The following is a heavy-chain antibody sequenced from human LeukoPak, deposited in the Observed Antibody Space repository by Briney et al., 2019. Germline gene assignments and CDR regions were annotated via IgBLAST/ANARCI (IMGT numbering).Heavy chain of an antibody. CDR2: IKQDGSEK. D-gene: IGHD5-12*01. J-gene: IGHJ4*02. CDR3: ARDLGYSGYASS. CDR1: GSTFSSYW. Sequence: PGGSLRLSCAASGSTFSSYWMSWVRQAPGKGLEWVANIKQDGSEKYYVDSVKGRFTISRDNAKNSLYLQMNSLRAEDTAVYYCARDLGYSGYASSWGQGTLVTVSS. V-gene: IGHV3-7*01.